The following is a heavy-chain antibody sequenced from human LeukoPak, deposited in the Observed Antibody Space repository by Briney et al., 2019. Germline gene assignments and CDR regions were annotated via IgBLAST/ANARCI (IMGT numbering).Heavy chain of an antibody. CDR3: AGYCNNIRCGCFDP. J-gene: IGHJ5*02. V-gene: IGHV3-23*01. Sequence: GGSLRLSCAASGFMFGSYYMGWVRQAPGKGLEWVSGISDSGGSTYYPDSVRGRFIISRDNFKNTLYLEMKSLRAEDTAVYYCAGYCNNIRCGCFDPWGQGTLVTVSS. CDR1: GFMFGSYY. CDR2: ISDSGGST. D-gene: IGHD2-8*01.